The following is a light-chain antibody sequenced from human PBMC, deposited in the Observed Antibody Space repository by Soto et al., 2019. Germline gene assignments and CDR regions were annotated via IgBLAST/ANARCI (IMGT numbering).Light chain of an antibody. Sequence: DIQMTQSPSTLSASVGDRVTITCRASQSISSWLACDQQKPGKAPKLLIYKASSLESGVPSRFSGSGSGSEFTLTISSLQHDDFATYYCQQYNSYWTFGQGTKVEIK. J-gene: IGKJ1*01. CDR1: QSISSW. CDR2: KAS. CDR3: QQYNSYWT. V-gene: IGKV1-5*03.